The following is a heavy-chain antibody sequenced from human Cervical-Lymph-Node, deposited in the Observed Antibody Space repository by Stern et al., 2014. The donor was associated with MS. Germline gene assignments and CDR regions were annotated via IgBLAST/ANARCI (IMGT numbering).Heavy chain of an antibody. V-gene: IGHV3-11*01. J-gene: IGHJ4*02. D-gene: IGHD4-17*01. Sequence: QVQLVQSGGGLVKPGGSLRLSCGASGFTFSDYYMTWIRQAPGKGLEWISYVTNDCRTTFYADSVKGRFTISRDNAKNSLYLQLNSLRAEDTAVYYCAKDAIGDYASRFLDYWGRGTLVTVSS. CDR3: AKDAIGDYASRFLDY. CDR1: GFTFSDYY. CDR2: VTNDCRTT.